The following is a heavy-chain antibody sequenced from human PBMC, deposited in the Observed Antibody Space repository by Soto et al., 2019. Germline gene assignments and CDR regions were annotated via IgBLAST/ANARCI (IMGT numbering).Heavy chain of an antibody. Sequence: SETLSLTCXVSGGSISSYYWSWIRQPPGKGLEWIGYIYYSGSTNYNPSLKSRVTISVDTSRNQFSLQLNSVTPEDTAVYYCATGYYSGRYYFDYWGQGTLVTVSS. CDR1: GGSISSYY. D-gene: IGHD6-19*01. V-gene: IGHV4-59*12. J-gene: IGHJ4*02. CDR2: IYYSGST. CDR3: ATGYYSGRYYFDY.